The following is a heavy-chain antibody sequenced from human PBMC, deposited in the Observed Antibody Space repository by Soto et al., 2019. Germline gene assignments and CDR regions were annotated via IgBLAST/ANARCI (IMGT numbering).Heavy chain of an antibody. Sequence: PGGSLRLSCVASEFTFSNYEMNWVRQAPGKGLEWVSYISYTGSTIYYADSVRGRFTISRNNSKNSLYLQVNSLRAEDTAVYYCARGLRNYYDRSGLHYWGQGTLVTVSS. CDR1: EFTFSNYE. D-gene: IGHD3-22*01. CDR2: ISYTGSTI. J-gene: IGHJ4*02. V-gene: IGHV3-48*03. CDR3: ARGLRNYYDRSGLHY.